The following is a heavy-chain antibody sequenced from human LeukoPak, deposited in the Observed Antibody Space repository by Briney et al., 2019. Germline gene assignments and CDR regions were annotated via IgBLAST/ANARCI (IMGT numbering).Heavy chain of an antibody. CDR2: ITGSGGRT. CDR1: GFTFSSYA. V-gene: IGHV3-23*01. CDR3: ARKGGTRFDFWRGYGY. D-gene: IGHD3-3*01. J-gene: IGHJ4*02. Sequence: GGSLRLSCAASGFTFSSYAMSWVRQAPGKGLEWVSAITGSGGRTFYADSVKGRFTISRDNSKNTLYLQMNSLRAEDTAVYYCARKGGTRFDFWRGYGYWGQGTLVTVSS.